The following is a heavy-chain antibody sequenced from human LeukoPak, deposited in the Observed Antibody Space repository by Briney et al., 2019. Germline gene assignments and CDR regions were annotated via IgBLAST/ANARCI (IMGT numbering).Heavy chain of an antibody. Sequence: SVKVSCKASGGTFSSYAISWVRQAPGQGLEWMGGLIPIFGTANYAQKFQGRVTITADESTSTAYMELSSLRSEDTAVYYCARVVPVVPAATSWFDPWGQGTLVTVSS. CDR3: ARVVPVVPAATSWFDP. D-gene: IGHD2-2*01. CDR1: GGTFSSYA. V-gene: IGHV1-69*01. CDR2: LIPIFGTA. J-gene: IGHJ5*02.